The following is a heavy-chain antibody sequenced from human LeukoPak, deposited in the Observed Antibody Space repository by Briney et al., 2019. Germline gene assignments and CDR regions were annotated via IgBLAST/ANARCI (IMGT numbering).Heavy chain of an antibody. D-gene: IGHD3-22*01. CDR1: GGSISSYY. J-gene: IGHJ6*02. V-gene: IGHV4-4*07. Sequence: SETLSLTCTVSGGSISSYYWSWIRQPAGKGLEWIGRIYTSGSTYYNPSLKSRVTISVDTSKNQFSLKLSSVTAADTAVYYCARDWYYYDSSGYYQYYGMDVWGQGTTVTVSS. CDR2: IYTSGST. CDR3: ARDWYYYDSSGYYQYYGMDV.